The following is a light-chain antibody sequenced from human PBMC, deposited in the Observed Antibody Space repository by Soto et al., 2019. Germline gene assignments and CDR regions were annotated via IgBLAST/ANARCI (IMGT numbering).Light chain of an antibody. Sequence: DLQMTQSPSTLSASLGDRVTITYRASQSISDRLAWYQHKPGEAPKVLIFDASRLEAGVPSRFSGSGSGTDFSLTISSLQPDDLGTYYCQHYGYVWTFGQGTKVEI. CDR2: DAS. V-gene: IGKV1-5*01. CDR1: QSISDR. J-gene: IGKJ1*01. CDR3: QHYGYVWT.